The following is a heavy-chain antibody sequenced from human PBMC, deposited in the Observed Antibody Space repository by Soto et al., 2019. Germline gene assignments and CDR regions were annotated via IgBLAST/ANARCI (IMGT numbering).Heavy chain of an antibody. Sequence: QVHLVQSGAEVKKPGASVKVSCTASGYTFTNFGISWVRQAPGQGLEWMGWISAYNGNTSYAQKFQGRVTMTTDTSKSTAYMELRSLRSECTAVYYGARGGTPIAYWGQGTLVTVSS. D-gene: IGHD3-16*01. CDR2: ISAYNGNT. J-gene: IGHJ4*02. V-gene: IGHV1-18*01. CDR1: GYTFTNFG. CDR3: ARGGTPIAY.